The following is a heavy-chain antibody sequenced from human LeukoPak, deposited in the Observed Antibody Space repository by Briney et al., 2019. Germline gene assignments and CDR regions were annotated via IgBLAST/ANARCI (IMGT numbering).Heavy chain of an antibody. CDR2: SSASSSDV. V-gene: IGHV3-48*01. CDR1: GLAFSSSA. CDR3: ARGRDHAFDI. J-gene: IGHJ3*02. Sequence: GGSLRFSCAASGLAFSSSAMNWVRQTPGKRLEWLSYSSASSSDVYYADSVKGRFTISRDNAKSSLYLQMNSLTAEDTAIYFCARGRDHAFDIWGQGTRVTVSS.